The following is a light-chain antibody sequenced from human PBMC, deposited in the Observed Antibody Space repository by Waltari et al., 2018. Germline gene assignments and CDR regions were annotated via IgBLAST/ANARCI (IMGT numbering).Light chain of an antibody. V-gene: IGKV4-1*01. CDR1: QSVLYDSNNKNY. CDR3: QQYYSFPLT. CDR2: WAS. J-gene: IGKJ4*01. Sequence: DIVMTQSPDSLAVSLGERATINCKSSQSVLYDSNNKNYLAWYQQKPGQPPKLLIYWASTRESGVPDRFSGSGSGTDFTLTNSSLQAEDVAVYYCQQYYSFPLTFGGGTKVEIK.